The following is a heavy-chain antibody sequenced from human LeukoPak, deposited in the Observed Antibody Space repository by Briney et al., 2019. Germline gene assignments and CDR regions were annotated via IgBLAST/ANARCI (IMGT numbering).Heavy chain of an antibody. D-gene: IGHD2-2*01. CDR3: ARSRYCSSTSCYSDY. V-gene: IGHV3-7*01. Sequence: GGSLRLSCAASGFTFSSYWMSWVRQAPGKGLEWVANIRQDGSEKYYVDSVKGRFTISRDNAKNSLYLQMNSLRAEDTAVYYCARSRYCSSTSCYSDYWGQGTLVTVSS. CDR2: IRQDGSEK. J-gene: IGHJ4*02. CDR1: GFTFSSYW.